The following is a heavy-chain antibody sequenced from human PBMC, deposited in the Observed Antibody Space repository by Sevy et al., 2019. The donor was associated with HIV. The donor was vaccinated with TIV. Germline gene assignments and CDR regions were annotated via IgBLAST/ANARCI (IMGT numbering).Heavy chain of an antibody. J-gene: IGHJ4*02. V-gene: IGHV3-7*01. Sequence: GGSLRLSCVASRFTFSDSWMTWVRQAPGKGLERIAFINEDGSRLGYVDSVRGGFTISRENTKNSLYLQMNSLRAEDTAVYFCARDRAYSALDYWGQGTLVTVSS. CDR3: ARDRAYSALDY. D-gene: IGHD5-18*01. CDR2: INEDGSRL. CDR1: RFTFSDSW.